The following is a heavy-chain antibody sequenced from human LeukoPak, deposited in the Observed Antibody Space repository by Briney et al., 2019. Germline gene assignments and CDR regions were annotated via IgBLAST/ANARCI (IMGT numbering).Heavy chain of an antibody. CDR3: ARDGGLATFDY. CDR1: GFTFSSYA. J-gene: IGHJ4*02. CDR2: ISYDGSNK. Sequence: GGSLRLSCAASGFTFSSYAMHWVRQAPGKGLEWVAVISYDGSNKYYADSVKGRFTISRDNSKNTLYLQMNSLRAEDTAVYCCARDGGLATFDYWGQGTLVTVSS. D-gene: IGHD2-15*01. V-gene: IGHV3-30-3*01.